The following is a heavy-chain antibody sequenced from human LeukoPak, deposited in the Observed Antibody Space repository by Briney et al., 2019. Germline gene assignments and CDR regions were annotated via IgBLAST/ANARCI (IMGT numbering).Heavy chain of an antibody. Sequence: PSQTLSLTCTVSGGSISSGDYYWSWIRQPPGKGLEWIGYIYYSGSTYYNPSLRSRVTISVDASKNQFSLKLSSVTAADTAVYYCTRRGSYQFDGDYWGQGTLVTVSS. CDR1: GGSISSGDYY. D-gene: IGHD1-26*01. J-gene: IGHJ4*02. V-gene: IGHV4-30-4*08. CDR3: TRRGSYQFDGDY. CDR2: IYYSGST.